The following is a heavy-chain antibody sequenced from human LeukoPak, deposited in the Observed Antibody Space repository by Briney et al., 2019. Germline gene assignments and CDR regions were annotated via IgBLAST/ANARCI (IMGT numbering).Heavy chain of an antibody. CDR3: ARERGYSYGYGAFDI. CDR2: ISYDGSNK. Sequence: GSLRLSCAASGFTFSSYAMHWVRQAPGKGLEWVAVISYDGSNKYYADSVKGRFTISRDNAKNSLYLQMNSLRAEDTAVYYCARERGYSYGYGAFDIWGQGTMVTVSS. V-gene: IGHV3-30*04. J-gene: IGHJ3*02. CDR1: GFTFSSYA. D-gene: IGHD5-18*01.